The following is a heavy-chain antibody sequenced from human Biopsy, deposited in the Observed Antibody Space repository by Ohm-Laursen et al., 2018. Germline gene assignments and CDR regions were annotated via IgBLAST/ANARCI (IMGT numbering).Heavy chain of an antibody. J-gene: IGHJ6*02. D-gene: IGHD1-14*01. Sequence: SVKVSCNASGYTFTSYGISWVRQAPGQGLEWMGWINTETGNTIYAQNLQGRVTMTADTSTSTAYMEVTSLRSDDTAVYYCARAKMEPVYYYYGMDVWGQGTTVTVSS. CDR2: INTETGNT. CDR1: GYTFTSYG. V-gene: IGHV1-18*01. CDR3: ARAKMEPVYYYYGMDV.